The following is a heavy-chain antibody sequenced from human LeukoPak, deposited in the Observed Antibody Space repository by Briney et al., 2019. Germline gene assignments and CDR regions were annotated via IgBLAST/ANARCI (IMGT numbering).Heavy chain of an antibody. CDR1: GDSVSSNSAC. CDR2: TCYRSRWGS. J-gene: IGHJ4*02. CDR3: AREGDWAGTAY. D-gene: IGHD3/OR15-3a*01. Sequence: SQTLSLTCAISGDSVSSNSACWTWIRQSPSSGLEWLGRTCYRSRWGSDYAPSLKSRISINADTSKNQFSLQLNSVTPEDTAVYYCAREGDWAGTAYWGQGTLVAVS. V-gene: IGHV6-1*01.